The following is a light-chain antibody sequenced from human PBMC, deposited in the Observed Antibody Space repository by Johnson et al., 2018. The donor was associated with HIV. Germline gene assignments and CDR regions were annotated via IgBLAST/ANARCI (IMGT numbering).Light chain of an antibody. CDR1: SSNIGNNY. J-gene: IGLJ1*01. V-gene: IGLV1-51*02. CDR3: GTWDSSLSAGYV. Sequence: QPVLTQPPSVSAAPGQKVTISCSGSSSNIGNNYVSWYQQLPGTAPKLLIYENNKRPSWIPDRFSGSKSGTSATLGITGLQTGDEADYYCGTWDSSLSAGYVFGTGPKVTVL. CDR2: ENN.